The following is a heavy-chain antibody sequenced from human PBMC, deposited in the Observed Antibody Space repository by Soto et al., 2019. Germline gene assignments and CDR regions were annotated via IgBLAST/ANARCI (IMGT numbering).Heavy chain of an antibody. CDR2: IYYSGST. J-gene: IGHJ4*02. V-gene: IGHV4-59*01. Sequence: SETLSLTCTVSGGSISSYYWSWIRQPPGRGLEWIGYIYYSGSTNYNPSLKSRVTISVDTSKNQFSLKLSSVTAADTAVYYCARAEMDYDILTGYYNRYFDYWGQGTLVTVSS. CDR1: GGSISSYY. D-gene: IGHD3-9*01. CDR3: ARAEMDYDILTGYYNRYFDY.